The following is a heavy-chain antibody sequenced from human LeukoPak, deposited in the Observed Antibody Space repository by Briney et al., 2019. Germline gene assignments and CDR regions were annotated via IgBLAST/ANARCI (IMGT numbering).Heavy chain of an antibody. D-gene: IGHD3-10*01. CDR3: AREPRGPNGNY. CDR2: ISGSGGST. V-gene: IGHV3-23*01. CDR1: GFTFSSYA. Sequence: PGGSLRLSCAASGFTFSSYAMSWVRQAPGKGLEWVSAISGSGGSTYYADSVKGRFTISRDNAKNSLYLQMNSLRAEDTAVYYCAREPRGPNGNYWGQGTLVTVSS. J-gene: IGHJ4*02.